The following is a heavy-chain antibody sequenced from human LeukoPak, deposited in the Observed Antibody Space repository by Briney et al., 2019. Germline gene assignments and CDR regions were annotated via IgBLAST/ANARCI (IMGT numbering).Heavy chain of an antibody. J-gene: IGHJ5*02. V-gene: IGHV3-53*05. CDR1: GFPVRSDF. CDR2: IYSGGST. CDR3: ARNWFDP. Sequence: GSLRLSCAAFGFPVRSDFMSWVRQAPGKGLEWVSVIYSGGSTYYADSVKGRFTISRDKSKNTVYLQMNSLRFEDTAMYYCARNWFDPWGQGTLVTVSS.